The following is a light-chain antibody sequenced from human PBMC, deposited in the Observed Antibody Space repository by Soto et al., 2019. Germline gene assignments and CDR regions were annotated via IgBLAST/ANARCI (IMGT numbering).Light chain of an antibody. V-gene: IGKV3-20*01. CDR2: GAS. CDR1: QSVSSSY. CDR3: QQYGSSPT. Sequence: EIVLPQSPGTLSLSPGERATLSCMASQSVSSSYLAWYQQKPGQAPRLLIYGASSRATGIPDRFSGSGSGTDFTLTISRLEPEDFAVYYCQQYGSSPTFGGGTKVDIK. J-gene: IGKJ4*01.